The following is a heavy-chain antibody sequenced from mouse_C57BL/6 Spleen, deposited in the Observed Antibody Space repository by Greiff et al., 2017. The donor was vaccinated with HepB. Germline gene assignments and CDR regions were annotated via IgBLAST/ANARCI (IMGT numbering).Heavy chain of an antibody. CDR2: ISSGSSTI. V-gene: IGHV5-17*01. Sequence: EVKVVESGGGLVKPGGSLKLSCAASGFTFSDYGMHWVRQAPEKGLEWVAYISSGSSTIYYADTVKGRFTISRDNAKNTLFLQMTSLRSEDTAMYYCARSGFDVWGTGTTVTVSS. CDR1: GFTFSDYG. J-gene: IGHJ1*03. CDR3: ARSGFDV. D-gene: IGHD3-1*01.